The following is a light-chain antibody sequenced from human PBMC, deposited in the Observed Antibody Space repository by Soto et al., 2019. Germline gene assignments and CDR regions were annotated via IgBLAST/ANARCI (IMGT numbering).Light chain of an antibody. CDR3: QQYYSTPHT. J-gene: IGKJ2*01. CDR1: QSVLYSSNNKNY. V-gene: IGKV4-1*01. CDR2: WAS. Sequence: IVMTQSPDSLAVSLGERATINCKSSQSVLYSSNNKNYLAWYQQTPGQPPKLLIYWASTRESGVPDRFSGSGSGTDFTLTISSLQAEDVAVYYCQQYYSTPHTFGQGTKLEIK.